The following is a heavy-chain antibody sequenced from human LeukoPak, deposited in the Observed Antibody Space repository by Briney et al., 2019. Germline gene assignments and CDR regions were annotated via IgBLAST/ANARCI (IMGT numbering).Heavy chain of an antibody. CDR2: IYHSGST. CDR1: GGSISSSSYY. J-gene: IGHJ3*02. V-gene: IGHV4-39*07. Sequence: SGTLSLTCTVSGGSISSSSYYWGWIRQSPGKGLEWIGNIYHSGSTYYNPSLKSRVTISIDTSKNQFSLKLTSVTAADTAVYYCARIDWHLRGDAFDIWGQGTMVTVSS. D-gene: IGHD3-9*01. CDR3: ARIDWHLRGDAFDI.